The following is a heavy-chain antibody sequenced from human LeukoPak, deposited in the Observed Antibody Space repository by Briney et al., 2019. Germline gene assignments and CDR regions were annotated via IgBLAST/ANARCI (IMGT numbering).Heavy chain of an antibody. J-gene: IGHJ4*02. D-gene: IGHD6-13*01. Sequence: SETLSLTCTVSGGSISSSSYYWGWIRQPPGKGLEWIGSIYYSGSTYYNPSLKSRVTISVDTSKNQFSLKLSSVTAADMAVYYCARENWTAGTDYWGQGTLVTVSS. V-gene: IGHV4-39*07. CDR1: GGSISSSSYY. CDR2: IYYSGST. CDR3: ARENWTAGTDY.